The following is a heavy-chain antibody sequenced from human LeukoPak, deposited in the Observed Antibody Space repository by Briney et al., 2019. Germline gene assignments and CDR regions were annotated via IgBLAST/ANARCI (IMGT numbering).Heavy chain of an antibody. Sequence: SETLSLTCTVFGGSIRGYHWSWIRQPPGKGLEWIGHFYYSGSTNFNPSLKSRVTISGDTSKNQFSLKVISVTAADTAVYYCAREAGTPPIYFDYWGQGTLVTVSS. CDR3: AREAGTPPIYFDY. V-gene: IGHV4-59*01. CDR1: GGSIRGYH. J-gene: IGHJ4*02. CDR2: FYYSGST. D-gene: IGHD1-7*01.